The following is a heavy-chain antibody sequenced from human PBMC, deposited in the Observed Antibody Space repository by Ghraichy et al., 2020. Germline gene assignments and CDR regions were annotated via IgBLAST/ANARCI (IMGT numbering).Heavy chain of an antibody. J-gene: IGHJ6*02. CDR2: IYYSGST. Sequence: SQTLSLTCTVSGGSISSGDYYWSWIRQPPGKGLEWIGYIYYSGSTYYNPSLKSRVTISVDTSKNQFSLKLSSVTAADTAVYYCARDGGYGDYWVSHYGMDVWGQGTTVTVSS. D-gene: IGHD4-17*01. CDR1: GGSISSGDYY. CDR3: ARDGGYGDYWVSHYGMDV. V-gene: IGHV4-30-4*01.